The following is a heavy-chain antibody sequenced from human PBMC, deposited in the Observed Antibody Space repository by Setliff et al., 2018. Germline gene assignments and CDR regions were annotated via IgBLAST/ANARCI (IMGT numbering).Heavy chain of an antibody. CDR2: INPYSDDT. CDR3: ARSNYDFWSGYPNWFDP. Sequence: ASVKVSCKASGYIFTNYHIHWVRQAPGQGLEWMGWINPYSDDTHYAQNFQGRITITMDTSISTVYMELSSLRSDDTAVYYCARSNYDFWSGYPNWFDPWGQGSLFTSPQ. V-gene: IGHV1-2*02. D-gene: IGHD3-3*01. CDR1: GYIFTNYH. J-gene: IGHJ5*02.